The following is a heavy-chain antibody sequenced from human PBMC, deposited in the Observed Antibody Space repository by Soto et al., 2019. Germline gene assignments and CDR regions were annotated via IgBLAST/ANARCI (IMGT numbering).Heavy chain of an antibody. CDR2: IIPIFGTA. D-gene: IGHD6-13*01. CDR1: GGTFSSYA. J-gene: IGHJ6*02. CDR3: ARETWGAAAGTSYYYGMDV. V-gene: IGHV1-69*13. Sequence: GASVKVSCKASGGTFSSYAISWVRQAPGQGLEWKGGIIPIFGTANYAQKFQGRVTITADESTSTAYMELSSLRSEDTAVYYCARETWGAAAGTSYYYGMDVWGQGTTVTVSS.